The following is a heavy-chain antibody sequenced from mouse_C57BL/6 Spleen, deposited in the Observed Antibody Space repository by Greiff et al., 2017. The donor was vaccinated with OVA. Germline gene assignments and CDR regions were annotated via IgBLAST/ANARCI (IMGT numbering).Heavy chain of an antibody. CDR1: GYTFTSYW. CDR3: ARVAYYYGSSYGYFDG. V-gene: IGHV1-69*01. CDR2: IDPSDSYT. D-gene: IGHD1-1*01. J-gene: IGHJ1*03. Sequence: QVQLQQPGAELVMPGASVKLSCKASGYTFTSYWMHWVKQRPGQGLEWIGEIDPSDSYTNYNQKFKGKSTLTVDKSSSPAYMQLSSLTSEDAAVYYCARVAYYYGSSYGYFDGWGTGTTVTVSS.